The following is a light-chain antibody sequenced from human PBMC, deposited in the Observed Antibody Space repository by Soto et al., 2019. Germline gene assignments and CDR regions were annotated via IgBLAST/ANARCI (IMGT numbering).Light chain of an antibody. CDR1: QSVTSY. J-gene: IGKJ5*01. V-gene: IGKV3-11*01. CDR3: QQRSDWPLT. Sequence: DIVLTQSPGTLSLSPGEGATLSCRASQSVTSYLAWYQQKPGQAPRLLIYDVSNRASGIPARFSGSGSETDFTLTISSLEPEDFAVYYCQQRSDWPLTLGQGARLEIK. CDR2: DVS.